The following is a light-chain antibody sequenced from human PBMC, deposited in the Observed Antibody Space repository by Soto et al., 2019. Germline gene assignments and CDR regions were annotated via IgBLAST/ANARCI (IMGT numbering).Light chain of an antibody. CDR2: GAS. CDR3: QQDNNGTPLT. V-gene: IGKV3-15*01. J-gene: IGKJ3*01. Sequence: IVMTQSPATLSVSPGERATLYCRASQSVSSNLAWDQQKPDQAPRLLIHGASTRATGIPTRFSGSGSGRDFTLTNSSLQYEDFAVYYGQQDNNGTPLTFGPWTKVDIK. CDR1: QSVSSN.